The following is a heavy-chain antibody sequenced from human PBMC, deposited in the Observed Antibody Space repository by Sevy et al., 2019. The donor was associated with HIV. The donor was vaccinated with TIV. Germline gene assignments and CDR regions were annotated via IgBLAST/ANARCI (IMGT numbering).Heavy chain of an antibody. V-gene: IGHV1-69*04. CDR1: GGTFSSYA. CDR3: ARDASSYCTSYSCYGGWFDH. J-gene: IGHJ5*02. D-gene: IGHD2-2*01. Sequence: ASVKVSCKASGGTFSSYAINWVRQAPGQGLEWMGRIIPIPGIPNYAQKFQGRVTITADKSTSTAYMELSSLRSEDTAVYYCARDASSYCTSYSCYGGWFDHWGQRTLVTVSS. CDR2: IIPIPGIP.